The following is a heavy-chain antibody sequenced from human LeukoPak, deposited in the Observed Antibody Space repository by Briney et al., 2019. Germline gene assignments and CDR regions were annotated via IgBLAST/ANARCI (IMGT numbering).Heavy chain of an antibody. CDR1: GGSISSGGYY. Sequence: SETLSLTCTVSGGSISSGGYYWSWIRQHPGKGLEWIGYIYYSGSTYYNPSLKSRVTISVDTSKNQFPLKLSSVTAADTAVYYCARGQVPAAIMYFQHWGQGTLVTVSS. V-gene: IGHV4-31*03. J-gene: IGHJ1*01. D-gene: IGHD2-2*01. CDR3: ARGQVPAAIMYFQH. CDR2: IYYSGST.